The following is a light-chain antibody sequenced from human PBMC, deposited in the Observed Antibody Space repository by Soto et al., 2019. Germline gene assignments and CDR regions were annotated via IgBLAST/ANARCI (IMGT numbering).Light chain of an antibody. CDR3: RLYTSSRTQV. J-gene: IGLJ1*01. V-gene: IGLV2-14*01. CDR1: SSDVGGYNY. CDR2: EVS. Sequence: QSVLTQPASVSGSPGQSITISCTGTSSDVGGYNYVSWYQQHPGKAPKLMIYEVSNRPSGVSNRFSGSKSGNTGSLTISGAQDYGQAYYYCRLYTSSRTQVFGNGTKVTVL.